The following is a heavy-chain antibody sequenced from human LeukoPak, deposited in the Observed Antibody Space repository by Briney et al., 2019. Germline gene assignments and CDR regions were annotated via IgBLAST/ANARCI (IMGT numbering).Heavy chain of an antibody. J-gene: IGHJ5*02. CDR1: AGSISSSSYY. V-gene: IGHV4-39*07. CDR3: ARGSAGTTGNWFDP. Sequence: KASETLSLTCTVSAGSISSSSYYWGWIRQPPGKGLEWIGSIYYSGTTYYNPSLRSRVTISVDTSKNRFSLKLTSVTDADTAVYYCARGSAGTTGNWFDPWGLGTLVTVSS. D-gene: IGHD1-1*01. CDR2: IYYSGTT.